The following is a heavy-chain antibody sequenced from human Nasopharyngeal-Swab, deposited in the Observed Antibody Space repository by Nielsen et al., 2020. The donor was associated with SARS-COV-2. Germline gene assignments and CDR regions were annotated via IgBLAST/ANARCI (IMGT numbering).Heavy chain of an antibody. CDR2: IYYSGSS. V-gene: IGHV4-59*01. CDR3: ARVGEEAMAKFYYYYYYMDV. J-gene: IGHJ6*03. Sequence: SETLSLTCTVSGGPISSYYWSWIRQPPGKGLEWIGYIYYSGSSNYNPSLKSRVTISVDTSKNQFPLKLSSVTAADTAVYYCARVGEEAMAKFYYYYYYMDVWGKGTTVTVSS. CDR1: GGPISSYY. D-gene: IGHD5-18*01.